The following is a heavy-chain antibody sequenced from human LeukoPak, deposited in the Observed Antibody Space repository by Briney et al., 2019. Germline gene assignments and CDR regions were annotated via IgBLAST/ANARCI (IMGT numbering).Heavy chain of an antibody. J-gene: IGHJ6*03. CDR2: IYYSGST. CDR1: GGSISSYY. Sequence: SGTLSLTCTVSGGSISSYYWSWIRQPPGKGLEWIGYIYYSGSTNYNPSLKSRVTISVDTSKNQFSLKLSSVTAADTAVYYCARDHYGSGSYPFYYYYYYMDVWGKGTTVTISS. D-gene: IGHD3-10*01. CDR3: ARDHYGSGSYPFYYYYYYMDV. V-gene: IGHV4-59*12.